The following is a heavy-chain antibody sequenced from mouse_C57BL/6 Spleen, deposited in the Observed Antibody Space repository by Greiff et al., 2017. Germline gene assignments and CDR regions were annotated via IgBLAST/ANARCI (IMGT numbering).Heavy chain of an antibody. CDR3: AREGLRRGGFDY. V-gene: IGHV1-61*01. CDR2: IYPSDSET. D-gene: IGHD2-4*01. Sequence: QVQLQQPGAELVRPGSSVKLSCKASGYTFTSYWMDWVKQRPGQGLEWIGNIYPSDSETHYNQKFKDKATLTVDKSSSTAYMQLSSLTSEDSAVYYCAREGLRRGGFDYWGQGTTLTVSS. CDR1: GYTFTSYW. J-gene: IGHJ2*01.